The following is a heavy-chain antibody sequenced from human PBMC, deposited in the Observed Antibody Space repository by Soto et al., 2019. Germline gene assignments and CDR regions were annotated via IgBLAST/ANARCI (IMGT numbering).Heavy chain of an antibody. Sequence: GASVKVSCKASGGTFSSYAISWVRQAPGQGLEWMGGIIPIFGTANHAQKFQGRVTITADESASTAYMELSSLRSEDTAVYYCARARTYYDFWSGYQGGVGAFDIWGQGTMVTVS. CDR3: ARARTYYDFWSGYQGGVGAFDI. CDR2: IIPIFGTA. V-gene: IGHV1-69*13. CDR1: GGTFSSYA. D-gene: IGHD3-3*01. J-gene: IGHJ3*02.